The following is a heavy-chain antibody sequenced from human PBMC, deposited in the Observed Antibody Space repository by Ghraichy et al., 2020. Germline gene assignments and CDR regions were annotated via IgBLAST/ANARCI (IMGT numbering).Heavy chain of an antibody. V-gene: IGHV4-34*01. CDR3: ARGRRQWLLPAAFDI. J-gene: IGHJ3*02. CDR1: GGSFSGYY. CDR2: INRSGST. D-gene: IGHD3-22*01. Sequence: SQTLSLTCAVYGGSFSGYYWSWIRQPPGKGLEWIGEINRSGSTNYNPSLKSRVTISVDTSKNQFSLKLSSVTAADTAVYYCARGRRQWLLPAAFDIWGQGTMVTVSS.